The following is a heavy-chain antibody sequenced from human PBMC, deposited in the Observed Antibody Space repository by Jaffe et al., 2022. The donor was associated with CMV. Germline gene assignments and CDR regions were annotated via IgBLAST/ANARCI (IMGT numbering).Heavy chain of an antibody. CDR3: TTGLGTTVTTLEKNY. J-gene: IGHJ4*02. CDR1: GFTFSNAW. Sequence: EVQLVESGGGLVKPGGSLRLSCAASGFTFSNAWMSWVRQAPGKGLEWVGRIKSKTDGGTTDYAAPVKGRFTISRDDSKNTLYLQMNSLKTEDTAVYYCTTGLGTTVTTLEKNYWGQGTLVTVSS. V-gene: IGHV3-15*01. D-gene: IGHD4-17*01. CDR2: IKSKTDGGTT.